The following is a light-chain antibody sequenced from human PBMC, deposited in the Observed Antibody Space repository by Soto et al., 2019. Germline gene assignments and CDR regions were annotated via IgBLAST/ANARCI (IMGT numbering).Light chain of an antibody. CDR2: GAS. CDR1: QGVNSIY. CDR3: QQSYSTPYT. Sequence: EIVLTQSPGTLSLSPGERASLSCRASQGVNSIYLAWYQQKPGQAPRLLIHGASSRATGIADRFSGSGSGTDFTLTISSLQPEDFATYYCQQSYSTPYTFGQGTKLEIK. V-gene: IGKV3-20*01. J-gene: IGKJ2*01.